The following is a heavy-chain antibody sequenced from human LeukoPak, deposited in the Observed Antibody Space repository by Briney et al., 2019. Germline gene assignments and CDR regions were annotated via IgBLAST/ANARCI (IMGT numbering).Heavy chain of an antibody. CDR3: ARDSPRNYYDSSGLDAFDI. CDR1: GGSINNDNW. D-gene: IGHD3-22*01. CDR2: VYHSGNT. Sequence: PSETLSLTCAVSGGSINNDNWWSWVRQPPGKGLEWIGEVYHSGNTNYNPSLKSRVTISVDKSKNQFSLKLSSVTAADTAVYYCARDSPRNYYDSSGLDAFDIWGQGTMVTVSS. V-gene: IGHV4-4*02. J-gene: IGHJ3*02.